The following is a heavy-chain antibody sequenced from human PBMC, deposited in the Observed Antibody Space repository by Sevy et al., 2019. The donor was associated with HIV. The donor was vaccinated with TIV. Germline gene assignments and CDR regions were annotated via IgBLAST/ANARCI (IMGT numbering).Heavy chain of an antibody. CDR3: ATYRSSSWAIFNY. V-gene: IGHV1-24*01. D-gene: IGHD6-13*01. CDR1: GYTLTELS. Sequence: AAVMVSCKVSGYTLTELSMHWVRQAPGKGLEWMGGFDPEDGETIYAQKFQGRVTMTEDTSTDTAYMELSSLRSEDTAVYYCATYRSSSWAIFNYWGQGTKVSVSS. CDR2: FDPEDGET. J-gene: IGHJ4*02.